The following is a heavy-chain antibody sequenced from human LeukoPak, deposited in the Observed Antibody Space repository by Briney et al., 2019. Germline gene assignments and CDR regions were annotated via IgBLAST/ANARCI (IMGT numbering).Heavy chain of an antibody. V-gene: IGHV1-2*02. CDR2: INPNSGGT. CDR1: GYTFTDYY. J-gene: IGHJ4*02. D-gene: IGHD6-6*01. Sequence: ASVKVSCKASGYTFTDYYMHWVRQAPGQGLEWMGWINPNSGGTNYAQMFQGGVTMTRDTSINTAYMELSSLSSDDTAIYYCARYSNSSPLDYWGQGTQVTVSS. CDR3: ARYSNSSPLDY.